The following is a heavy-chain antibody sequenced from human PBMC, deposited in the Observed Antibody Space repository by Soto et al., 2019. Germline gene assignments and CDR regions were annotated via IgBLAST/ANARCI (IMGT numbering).Heavy chain of an antibody. J-gene: IGHJ2*01. CDR2: ISWNSGSI. CDR3: AKDTLDL. CDR1: GFTFDDYA. Sequence: EVQLVESGGGLVQPGRSLRLSCAASGFTFDDYAMHWVRQAPGKGLEWVSGISWNSGSIGYAGSVKGRFTISRDNAKNSLYLQMNSLRAEDTALYYCAKDTLDLWGRGTLVTVSS. V-gene: IGHV3-9*01.